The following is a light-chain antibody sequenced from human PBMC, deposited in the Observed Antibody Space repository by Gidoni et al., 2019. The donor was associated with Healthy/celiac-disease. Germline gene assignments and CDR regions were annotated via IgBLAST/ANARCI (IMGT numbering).Light chain of an antibody. CDR1: QSVLYSSNHKNY. J-gene: IGKJ3*01. CDR3: QQYYSTPRFT. CDR2: WAS. V-gene: IGKV4-1*01. Sequence: DIVMTQSPDSLAVSLGERATINCKSSQSVLYSSNHKNYLAWYQQKPGQPPKLLIYWASTRESGVPDRFSGSVSGTDFTLTISSLQAEDVAVYYCQQYYSTPRFTFGPGTKVDIK.